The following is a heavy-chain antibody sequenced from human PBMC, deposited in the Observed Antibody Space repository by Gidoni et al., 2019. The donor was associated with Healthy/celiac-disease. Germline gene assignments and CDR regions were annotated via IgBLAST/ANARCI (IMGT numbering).Heavy chain of an antibody. CDR1: GFTFSSYE. D-gene: IGHD1-26*01. Sequence: EVQLVESGGGLVQPGGSLRLSCAASGFTFSSYEMNWVRQAPGKGLEWVSYISSSGSTIYYADSVKGRFTISRDNAKNSLYLQMNSLRAEDTAVYYCATHPGGATCSDYWGQGTLVTVSS. J-gene: IGHJ4*02. CDR3: ATHPGGATCSDY. CDR2: ISSSGSTI. V-gene: IGHV3-48*03.